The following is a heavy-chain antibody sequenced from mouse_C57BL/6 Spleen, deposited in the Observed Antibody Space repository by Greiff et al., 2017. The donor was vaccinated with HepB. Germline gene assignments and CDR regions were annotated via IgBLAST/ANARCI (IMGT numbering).Heavy chain of an antibody. J-gene: IGHJ2*01. CDR3: ARKGYALYYFDY. CDR2: IYPGSGNT. V-gene: IGHV1-66*01. CDR1: GYSFPSYY. D-gene: IGHD3-1*01. Sequence: QVQLQQSGPELVKPGASVNISCKASGYSFPSYYIHWVKQRPGQGLGWIGWIYPGSGNTKYNEKFKGKATLTADTSSSTAYMQLSSLTSEDSAVYYCARKGYALYYFDYWGQGTTLTVSS.